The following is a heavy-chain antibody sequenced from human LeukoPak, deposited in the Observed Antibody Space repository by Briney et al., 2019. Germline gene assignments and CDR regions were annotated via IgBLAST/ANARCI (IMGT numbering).Heavy chain of an antibody. Sequence: PGGSLRLSCTASGFTFSSYWMHWVRQAPGKGLVWVSHINNDGSITNYADSVKGRFTVSRDNAKSTVFLQMNSLRVEDTAVYYCARGPPGFRVGDYWGQGTLVTVSS. J-gene: IGHJ4*02. CDR2: INNDGSIT. D-gene: IGHD1-1*01. V-gene: IGHV3-74*01. CDR3: ARGPPGFRVGDY. CDR1: GFTFSSYW.